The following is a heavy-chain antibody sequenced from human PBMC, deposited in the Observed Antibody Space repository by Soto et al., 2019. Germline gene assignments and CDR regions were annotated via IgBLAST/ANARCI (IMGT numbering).Heavy chain of an antibody. D-gene: IGHD6-13*01. J-gene: IGHJ4*02. CDR2: ISWNSGSI. CDR1: GFTFDDYA. CDR3: AKDMGGAAAGPLDY. Sequence: EVQLVESGGGLVQPGRSLRLSCAASGFTFDDYAMHWVRQAPGKGLEWVSGISWNSGSIGYANSVKGRFTISRDNAKNSLYLQMNSLRAEDTALYYCAKDMGGAAAGPLDYWGQGTLVTVSS. V-gene: IGHV3-9*01.